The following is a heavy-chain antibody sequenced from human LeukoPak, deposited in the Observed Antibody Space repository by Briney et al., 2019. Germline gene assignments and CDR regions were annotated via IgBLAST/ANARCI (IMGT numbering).Heavy chain of an antibody. CDR2: ISGSGGST. V-gene: IGHV3-23*01. CDR1: GFTFSSYA. CDR3: AKAATIFGVVRGRGSYYFDY. J-gene: IGHJ4*02. Sequence: GGSLRLSCAASGFTFSSYAMSWVRQAPGKGLEWVSAISGSGGSTYYADSVKGRFTISRDNSKNTLYLQMNSLRAEDTAVYYCAKAATIFGVVRGRGSYYFDYWGQGTLVTVSS. D-gene: IGHD3-3*01.